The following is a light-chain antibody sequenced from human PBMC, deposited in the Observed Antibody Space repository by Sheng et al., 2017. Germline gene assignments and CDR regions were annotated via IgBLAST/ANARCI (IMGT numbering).Light chain of an antibody. J-gene: IGLJ3*02. V-gene: IGLV2-23*02. CDR2: EVS. Sequence: QSVLTQPPSVSAAPGQKVTISCTGTSTDIGSSVSWYQQHPGKAPKLIIYEVSERPSGVSDRFSGSKSGNTASLTISGLQTEDEADYYCCSYVGTSLVMFGGGTKLAVL. CDR1: STDIGSS. CDR3: CSYVGTSLVM.